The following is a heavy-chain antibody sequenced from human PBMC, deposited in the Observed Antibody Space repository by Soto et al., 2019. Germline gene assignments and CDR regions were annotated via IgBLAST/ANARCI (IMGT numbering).Heavy chain of an antibody. Sequence: PGGSLRLSCAASGFTFSSYAMHWVRQAPGKGLEWVAVISYDGSNKYYADSVKGRFTISRDNSKNTLYLQMNSLRAEDTAVYYCARDRIRAAGGYFDFWGQGTLVTVSS. CDR2: ISYDGSNK. CDR1: GFTFSSYA. D-gene: IGHD6-13*01. V-gene: IGHV3-30-3*01. J-gene: IGHJ4*02. CDR3: ARDRIRAAGGYFDF.